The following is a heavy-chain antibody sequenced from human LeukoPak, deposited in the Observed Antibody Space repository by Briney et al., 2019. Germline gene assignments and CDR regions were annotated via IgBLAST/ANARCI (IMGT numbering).Heavy chain of an antibody. V-gene: IGHV3-53*01. Sequence: GGSLRLSCAASGFTVSSNYMSWVRQAPGKGLEWVSVIYSGGSTYYTDSVKGRFTISRDNSKNTLYLQMSSLRVEDTAVYYCARIGYCSRTSCHTGSYYAMDVWGQGTTVTVSS. CDR3: ARIGYCSRTSCHTGSYYAMDV. D-gene: IGHD2-2*02. J-gene: IGHJ6*02. CDR2: IYSGGST. CDR1: GFTVSSNY.